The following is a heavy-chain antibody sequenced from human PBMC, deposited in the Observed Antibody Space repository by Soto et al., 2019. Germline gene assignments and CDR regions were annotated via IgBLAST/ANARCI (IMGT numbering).Heavy chain of an antibody. D-gene: IGHD3-3*01. CDR3: ARDPHEFWTSYWFDP. J-gene: IGHJ5*02. CDR2: VSAYTAKT. CDR1: DYTFTSYG. Sequence: GASVKVSCKASDYTFTSYGVTWVRQAPGQGLECMGWVSAYTAKTNYAQKLQGRVTLTTDTSTSTAYMELRSLRSDDTAIYYCARDPHEFWTSYWFDPWGQGTPVTVSS. V-gene: IGHV1-18*01.